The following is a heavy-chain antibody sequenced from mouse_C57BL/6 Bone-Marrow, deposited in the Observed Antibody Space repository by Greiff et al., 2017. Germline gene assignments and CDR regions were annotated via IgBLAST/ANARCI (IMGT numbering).Heavy chain of an antibody. Sequence: VQLQQPGAELVKPGASVKLSCKASGYTFTSYCITWVKQRPGQGLVWIGDIYPTSGRTNYNEKFKSKAILTVDTSSNTAYMQLSSLTSKDSAVFYCARSGPLGRRYDYWGQGTTLTVSS. V-gene: IGHV1-55*01. J-gene: IGHJ2*01. CDR3: ARSGPLGRRYDY. D-gene: IGHD4-1*01. CDR2: IYPTSGRT. CDR1: GYTFTSYC.